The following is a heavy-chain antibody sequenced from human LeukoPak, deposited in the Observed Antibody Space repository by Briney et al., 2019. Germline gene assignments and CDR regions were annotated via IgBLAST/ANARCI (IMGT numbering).Heavy chain of an antibody. CDR3: ARTAYYYDSSGHTAANFDY. J-gene: IGHJ4*02. V-gene: IGHV1-69*06. Sequence: SVKVSCKASGGTFSSYAISWVRQAPGQGLEWMGGIIPIFGTANYAQKFQGRVTITADKSTSTAYMELSSLRSEDTAVYYCARTAYYYDSSGHTAANFDYWGQGTLVTVSS. CDR1: GGTFSSYA. CDR2: IIPIFGTA. D-gene: IGHD3-22*01.